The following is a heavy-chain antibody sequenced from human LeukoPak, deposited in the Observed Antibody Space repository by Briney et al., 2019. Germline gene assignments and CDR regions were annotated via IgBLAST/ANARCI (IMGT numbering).Heavy chain of an antibody. Sequence: PGGSLRLSCAASGFTFSRSWMHWVRQAPGKGLEWVSGINWNGGSTGYADSVKGRFTISGDNAKNSLYLQMNSLRAEDTAVYYCARLREIPVFGVVTKSTSYFDYWGQGTLVTVSS. V-gene: IGHV3-20*04. CDR2: INWNGGST. D-gene: IGHD3-3*01. CDR3: ARLREIPVFGVVTKSTSYFDY. CDR1: GFTFSRSW. J-gene: IGHJ4*02.